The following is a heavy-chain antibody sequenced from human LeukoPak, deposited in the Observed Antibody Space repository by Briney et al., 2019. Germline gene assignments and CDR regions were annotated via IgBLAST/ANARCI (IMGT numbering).Heavy chain of an antibody. Sequence: SETLSLTCTVSGGSISSYYWSWIRQPPGKGLEWIGYIYYSGSTNYNPSLKSRVTIPVDTSKNQFSLKLTSVTAADTAVYYCARLPDYSNYVDWFDPWGQGTLVTVSS. D-gene: IGHD4-11*01. J-gene: IGHJ5*02. CDR1: GGSISSYY. CDR2: IYYSGST. V-gene: IGHV4-59*08. CDR3: ARLPDYSNYVDWFDP.